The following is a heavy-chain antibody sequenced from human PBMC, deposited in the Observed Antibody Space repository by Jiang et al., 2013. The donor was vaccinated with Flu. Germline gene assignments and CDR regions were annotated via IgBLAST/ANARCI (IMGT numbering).Heavy chain of an antibody. D-gene: IGHD3-9*01. CDR1: GGSISTYY. CDR3: ARLLPEGVLGAFDY. CDR2: SHYSGII. V-gene: IGHV4-59*08. Sequence: APGLVKPSGTLSLTCTVSGGSISTYYWSWIRQPPGKGLQWIGYSHYSGIINYNPSLKSRVTISVDTAKNQFSLKLRSVTATDTAVYYCARLLPEGVLGAFDYWGPGSLVTVSS. J-gene: IGHJ4*02.